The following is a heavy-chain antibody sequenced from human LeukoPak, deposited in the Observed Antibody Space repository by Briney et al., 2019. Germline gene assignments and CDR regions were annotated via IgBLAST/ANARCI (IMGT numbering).Heavy chain of an antibody. D-gene: IGHD6-19*01. J-gene: IGHJ4*02. CDR3: AKDALRSSGWYFFDR. Sequence: GGSLRLSCAASGFAFSKLAMGWVRQASGKGLEWVSVISDSGDITYHADSVKGRFTISRDNSKNTLYLHMNSLRAEDTALYYCAKDALRSSGWYFFDRWGQGTLVTVSS. CDR1: GFAFSKLA. V-gene: IGHV3-23*01. CDR2: ISDSGDIT.